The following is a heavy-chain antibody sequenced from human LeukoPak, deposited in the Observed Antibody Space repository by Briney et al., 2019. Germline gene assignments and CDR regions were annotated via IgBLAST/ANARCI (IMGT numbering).Heavy chain of an antibody. CDR2: IYYSGST. J-gene: IGHJ4*02. V-gene: IGHV4-59*08. D-gene: IGHD3-22*01. CDR3: ARHKHHDSSGYYYLDY. Sequence: SETLSLTCTVSGGSISGYSWSWIRQPPGKGLEWIGYIYYSGSTNCNPSLKSRVTISVDTSKDQFSLKLNSVTAADTAVYYCARHKHHDSSGYYYLDYWGQGTLVTVSS. CDR1: GGSISGYS.